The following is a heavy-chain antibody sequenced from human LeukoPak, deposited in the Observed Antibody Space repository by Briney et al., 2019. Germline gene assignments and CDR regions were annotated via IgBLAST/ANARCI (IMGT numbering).Heavy chain of an antibody. D-gene: IGHD5-24*01. J-gene: IGHJ3*02. CDR1: GYTFTSYD. CDR2: MNPNSGNT. CDR3: ARGGDGPREDAFDI. Sequence: ASVKVSCKASGYTFTSYDINWVRQATGQGLEWMGWMNPNSGNTGYAQKFQGRVTMTRNTSISTAYMELSSLRSEDTAVYYCARGGDGPREDAFDIWGQGAMVTVSS. V-gene: IGHV1-8*01.